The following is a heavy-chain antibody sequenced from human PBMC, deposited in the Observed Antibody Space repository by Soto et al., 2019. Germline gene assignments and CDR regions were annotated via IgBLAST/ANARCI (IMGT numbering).Heavy chain of an antibody. Sequence: SETLSLTCTIAGVSMTRRGYYWVWIRQPPGNQLPYIGTGYNTGQTYYNPSLTSPVTISIDTSKNQFSLKLSSVTAADTAVYYCARAAPRYCSGGSCYSGRDYWGQGTLVTVS. CDR3: ARAAPRYCSGGSCYSGRDY. CDR1: GVSMTRRGYY. D-gene: IGHD2-15*01. V-gene: IGHV4-39*01. J-gene: IGHJ4*02. CDR2: GYNTGQT.